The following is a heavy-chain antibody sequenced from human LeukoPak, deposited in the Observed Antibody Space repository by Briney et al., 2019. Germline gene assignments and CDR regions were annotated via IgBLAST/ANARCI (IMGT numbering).Heavy chain of an antibody. CDR1: GYTFTGYY. CDR2: INPNSGGT. CDR3: ARKNYYGSGSGWWFDP. D-gene: IGHD3-10*01. V-gene: IGHV1-2*02. Sequence: ASVKVSCKASGYTFTGYYMHWARQAPGQGLEWMGWINPNSGGTNYAQKFQGRVTMTRDTSISTAYMELSRLRSDDTAVYYCARKNYYGSGSGWWFDPWGQGTLVTVSS. J-gene: IGHJ5*02.